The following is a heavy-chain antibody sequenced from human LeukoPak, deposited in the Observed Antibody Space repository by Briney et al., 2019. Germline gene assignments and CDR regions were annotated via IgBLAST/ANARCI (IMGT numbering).Heavy chain of an antibody. CDR1: GFTFTTYS. CDR3: ARGGGWGWFDP. CDR2: IKQDGREK. Sequence: GGSLKLSCAASGFTFTTYSMGWVRQAPGKGLEWAANIKQDGREKYYVDSVKGRFTISRDNAKKSLYLQMNSLRAEDTAVYYCARGGGWGWFDPWGQGTLVTVSS. J-gene: IGHJ5*02. V-gene: IGHV3-7*01. D-gene: IGHD3-16*01.